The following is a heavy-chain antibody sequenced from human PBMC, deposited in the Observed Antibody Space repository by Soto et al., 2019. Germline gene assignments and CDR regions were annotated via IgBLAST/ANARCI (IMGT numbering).Heavy chain of an antibody. J-gene: IGHJ5*02. D-gene: IGHD1-7*01. CDR2: IYYSGST. V-gene: IGHV4-59*01. CDR3: ARRLITGTTGDWFDP. Sequence: SETLSLTCTVSGGSISSYYWSWIRQPPGKGLEWIGYIYYSGSTNYNPSLKSRVTISVDTSKNQFSLKLSAVTAADTAVYYCARRLITGTTGDWFDPWGQGTLVTVSS. CDR1: GGSISSYY.